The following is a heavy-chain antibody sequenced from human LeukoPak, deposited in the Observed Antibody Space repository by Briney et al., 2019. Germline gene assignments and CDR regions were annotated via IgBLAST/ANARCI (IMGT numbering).Heavy chain of an antibody. CDR2: IYSGGST. Sequence: QPGGSLRLSCAASGFTVSSNYMNWVRQAPGKGLEWVSVIYSGGSTYYADSVKGRFTISRDNSKNTLYLQMNSLRAEDTAVYYCARGRMVATGYFDYWGQGTLVTVSS. D-gene: IGHD5-12*01. J-gene: IGHJ4*02. CDR3: ARGRMVATGYFDY. V-gene: IGHV3-53*01. CDR1: GFTVSSNY.